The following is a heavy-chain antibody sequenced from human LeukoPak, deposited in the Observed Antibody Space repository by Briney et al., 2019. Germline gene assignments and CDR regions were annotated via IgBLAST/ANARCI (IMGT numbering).Heavy chain of an antibody. D-gene: IGHD3-22*01. CDR2: ISSCSGYI. J-gene: IGHJ6*03. CDR3: ARERDYYDSGGPYMDV. Sequence: GGSLRLSCAASGFTFSSYSMNWVRQAPGKGLEWVSSISSCSGYIYYADSMKGRFTISRDNAKNSLYLQMNSLRAEDTAVYYCARERDYYDSGGPYMDVWGKGTTVTVSS. CDR1: GFTFSSYS. V-gene: IGHV3-21*01.